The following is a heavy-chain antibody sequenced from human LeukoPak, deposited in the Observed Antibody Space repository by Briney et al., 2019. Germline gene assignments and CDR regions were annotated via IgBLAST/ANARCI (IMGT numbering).Heavy chain of an antibody. CDR3: ARRSSSWYGYYYYYYMDV. Sequence: SETLSLTCTASGYSISSGYYWGWIRQPPGKGLEWIGNIYHSGSTYYNPSLKSRVTISVDTSKNQFSLKLSSVTAADTAVYYCARRSSSWYGYYYYYYMDVWGKGTTVTVSS. D-gene: IGHD6-13*01. CDR1: GYSISSGYY. CDR2: IYHSGST. V-gene: IGHV4-38-2*02. J-gene: IGHJ6*03.